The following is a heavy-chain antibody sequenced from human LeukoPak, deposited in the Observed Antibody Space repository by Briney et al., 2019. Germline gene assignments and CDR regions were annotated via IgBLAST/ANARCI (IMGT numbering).Heavy chain of an antibody. D-gene: IGHD1-26*01. CDR3: AVVVGATRGTYYFDY. J-gene: IGHJ4*02. Sequence: ETLSLTCTVSGGSLISSSYYWGWLRQPPGKGLEWIGSIYYSGSTYYNPSLKSRVTISVDTSKNQFSLKLSSVTAADTAVYYCAVVVGATRGTYYFDYWGQGTLVTVSS. V-gene: IGHV4-39*01. CDR2: IYYSGST. CDR1: GGSLISSSYY.